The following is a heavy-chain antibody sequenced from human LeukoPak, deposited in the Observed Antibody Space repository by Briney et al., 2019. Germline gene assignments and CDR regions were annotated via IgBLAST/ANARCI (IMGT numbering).Heavy chain of an antibody. CDR2: INPSGGST. J-gene: IGHJ4*02. V-gene: IGHV1-46*01. CDR1: GYTFTSYY. CDR3: ARGYDFGQWLLKDFDY. Sequence: AASVKVSCKASGYTFTSYYMHWVRQAPGQGLEWMGIINPSGGSTSYAQKFQGRVTMTRDTSTSTVYMELSSLRSEDTAVYYCARGYDFGQWLLKDFDYWGQGTLVTVSS. D-gene: IGHD6-19*01.